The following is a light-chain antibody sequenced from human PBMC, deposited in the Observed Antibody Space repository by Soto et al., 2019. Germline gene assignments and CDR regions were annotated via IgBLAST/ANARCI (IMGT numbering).Light chain of an antibody. CDR2: AAS. CDR1: QGISNY. V-gene: IGKV1-27*01. CDR3: QKYKSASFT. J-gene: IGKJ3*01. Sequence: DIQMTQSPPSLSASVGDRVTITCRASQGISNYLAWYQQKPGKVPKLLIYAASTLQSGDPSRFSGSGSGTDFTLTITRLQPEDVATYYCQKYKSASFTFGPGTKVDIK.